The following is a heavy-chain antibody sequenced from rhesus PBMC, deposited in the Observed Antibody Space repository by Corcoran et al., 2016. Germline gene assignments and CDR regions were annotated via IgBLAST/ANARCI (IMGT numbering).Heavy chain of an antibody. D-gene: IGHD6-25*01. CDR3: AGIAAAGTSNFDY. V-gene: IGHV4-122*02. CDR1: GYSISSGYY. Sequence: QVQLQESGPGLVKPSETLSLTCAVSGYSISSGYYWSWIRPPPGKGMEWIGYITSIGVTSSNPALKSRVTISRDTSKNQFSMKLSSVTAADTAVYYCAGIAAAGTSNFDYWGQGVLVTVSS. J-gene: IGHJ4*01. CDR2: ITSIGVT.